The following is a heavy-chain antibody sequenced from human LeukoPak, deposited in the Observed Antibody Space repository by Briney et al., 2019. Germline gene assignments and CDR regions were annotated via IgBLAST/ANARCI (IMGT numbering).Heavy chain of an antibody. V-gene: IGHV3-23*01. Sequence: ETLSLTCAVYGVSFSGYYWSWVRQAPGKGLEWVSAISGSGGSTYYADSVKGRFTISRDNSKNTLYLQMNSLRAEDTAVYYCAKGAPLLAGGQGTLVTVSS. CDR1: GVSFSGYY. J-gene: IGHJ4*02. CDR3: AKGAPLLA. CDR2: ISGSGGST.